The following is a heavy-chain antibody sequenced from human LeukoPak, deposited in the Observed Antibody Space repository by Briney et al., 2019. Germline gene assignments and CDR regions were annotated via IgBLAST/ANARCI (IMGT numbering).Heavy chain of an antibody. D-gene: IGHD6-13*01. CDR3: ARGVYMAAGQYGY. Sequence: SETLSLTCTVSGGSINSYYWSWIRQPPGKGLEWIGYIYYSGSTDYNPSLKSRVTISVDTSKNQFSLKLSSVTAADTAVYYCARGVYMAAGQYGYWGQGTLVTVSS. CDR1: GGSINSYY. V-gene: IGHV4-59*08. CDR2: IYYSGST. J-gene: IGHJ4*02.